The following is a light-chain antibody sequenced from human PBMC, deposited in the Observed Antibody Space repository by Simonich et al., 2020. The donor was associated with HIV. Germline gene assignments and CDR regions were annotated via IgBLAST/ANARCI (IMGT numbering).Light chain of an antibody. J-gene: IGKJ4*01. CDR3: QQYNSWPT. V-gene: IGKV3-15*01. CDR2: GAS. Sequence: EIVMTQSPATLSVSPGERATLSCRASQSISSNLAWYQQSPGQAPRLLIYGASTRATGFPARFSGSGSGTELTLTISSMQTEDFAVYYCQQYNSWPTFGGGTKVEIK. CDR1: QSISSN.